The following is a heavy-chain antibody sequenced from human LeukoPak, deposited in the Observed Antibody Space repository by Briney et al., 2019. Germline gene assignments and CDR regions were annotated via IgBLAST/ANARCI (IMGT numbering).Heavy chain of an antibody. D-gene: IGHD6-13*01. J-gene: IGHJ5*02. Sequence: SETLSLTCAVYGGSFSGYYWSWIRQPPGKGLEWIGEINHSGSTNYNPSLKSRVTISLDTSKNQFSLKLSSVTAADTAVYYCARDLSSSWYLNWFDPWGQGTLVTVSS. CDR3: ARDLSSSWYLNWFDP. V-gene: IGHV4-34*01. CDR2: INHSGST. CDR1: GGSFSGYY.